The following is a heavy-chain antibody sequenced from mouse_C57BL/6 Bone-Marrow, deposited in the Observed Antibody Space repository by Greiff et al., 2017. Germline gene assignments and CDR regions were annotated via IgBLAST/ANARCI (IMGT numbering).Heavy chain of an antibody. J-gene: IGHJ2*01. CDR1: GYTFTDYY. CDR2: IYPGSGNT. D-gene: IGHD1-2*01. V-gene: IGHV1-76*01. CDR3: ARTTTAYYFNY. Sequence: VPLQQSGAELVRPGASVKLSCKASGYTFTDYYINWVKQRPGQGLEWIARIYPGSGNTYYNEKFKGKATLTAEKSSSTAYMQLSSLSSEDSAVYFCARTTTAYYFNYWVQGTTLTVSA.